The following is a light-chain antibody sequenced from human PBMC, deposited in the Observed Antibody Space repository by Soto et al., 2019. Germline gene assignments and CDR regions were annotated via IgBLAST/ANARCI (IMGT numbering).Light chain of an antibody. CDR1: QSVSSN. V-gene: IGKV3-15*01. J-gene: IGKJ1*01. Sequence: EIVMTQSPATLSVSPGERATLSCRASQSVSSNLAWYQQKPGQAPRLLMFRTSSRATGFPARFSGSGSGTDFTLTISSLQPEDSATYYCHQYYNRPPWTFGQGTKVDIK. CDR2: RTS. CDR3: HQYYNRPPWT.